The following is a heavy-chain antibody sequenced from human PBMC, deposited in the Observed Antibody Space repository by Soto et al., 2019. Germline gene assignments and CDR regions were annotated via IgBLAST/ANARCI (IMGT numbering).Heavy chain of an antibody. J-gene: IGHJ6*02. D-gene: IGHD6-13*01. V-gene: IGHV3-30-3*01. Sequence: GGSLRLSCAASGFTFSSYAMHWVRQAPGKGLEWVAVISYDGSNKYYADSVRGRFTISRDNAKNSLYLQMDSLRAEDTAVYYCARDQEAGSFFPYYYGMDVRGQGTTVTVSS. CDR1: GFTFSSYA. CDR2: ISYDGSNK. CDR3: ARDQEAGSFFPYYYGMDV.